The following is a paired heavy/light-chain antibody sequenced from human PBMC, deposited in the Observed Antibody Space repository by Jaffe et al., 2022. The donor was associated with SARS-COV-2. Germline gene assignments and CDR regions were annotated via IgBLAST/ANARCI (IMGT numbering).Light chain of an antibody. CDR2: DAS. CDR3: QQYDTLSMFT. Sequence: DIQMTQSPSSLSASVGDRVTITCQASQDISNYLNWYQQKPGKAPKLLIYDASNLETGVPSRFGGSGSGTDFSLTISSLQPEDIATYYCQQYDTLSMFTFGPGTKVDLK. V-gene: IGKV1-33*01. J-gene: IGKJ3*01. CDR1: QDISNY.
Heavy chain of an antibody. J-gene: IGHJ5*02. CDR3: AKPRSPGIAAAAVS. Sequence: QVQVVESGGGVVQPGRSLRLSCVASGFTFNSHGMHWVRQAPGKGLEWVSVISRDGSIKYYADPVKGRFTISRDNSKNTLYLQMNSLRAEDTAMYYCAKPRSPGIAAAAVSWGQGTLVTVSS. CDR2: ISRDGSIK. V-gene: IGHV3-30*18. CDR1: GFTFNSHG. D-gene: IGHD6-13*01.